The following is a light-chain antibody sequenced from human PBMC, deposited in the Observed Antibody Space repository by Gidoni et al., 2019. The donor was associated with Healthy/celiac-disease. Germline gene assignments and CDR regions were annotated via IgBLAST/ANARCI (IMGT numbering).Light chain of an antibody. CDR2: AAS. Sequence: AIRMTQSPSSFSASTGDRVTITCRASQGISSYLAWYQQKPGKAPKLLIYAASTLQSGVPSRFSGSGSGTDFTLTISCLQSEDFATYYCQQYYSYPWTXGXGTKVEIK. CDR3: QQYYSYPWT. V-gene: IGKV1-8*01. CDR1: QGISSY. J-gene: IGKJ1*01.